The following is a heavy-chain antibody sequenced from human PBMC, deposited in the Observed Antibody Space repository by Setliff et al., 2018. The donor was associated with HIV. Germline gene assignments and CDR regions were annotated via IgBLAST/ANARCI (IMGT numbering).Heavy chain of an antibody. V-gene: IGHV1-2*02. CDR3: TRDYAHYFDF. Sequence: ASVKVSCKASGYTFTDNYIHWVRQAPGQGLEWVAWINPSSGRTDYAQRFQGRVALTSDSSISTAYMELSRLRSDDTATYYCTRDYAHYFDFWGQGTLVTVSS. CDR2: INPSSGRT. D-gene: IGHD3-16*01. CDR1: GYTFTDNY. J-gene: IGHJ4*02.